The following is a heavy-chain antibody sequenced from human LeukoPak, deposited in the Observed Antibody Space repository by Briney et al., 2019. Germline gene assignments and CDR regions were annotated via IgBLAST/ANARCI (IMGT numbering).Heavy chain of an antibody. D-gene: IGHD3-22*01. Sequence: SETLSLTCTVSGGSISSSSYYWGWIRQPPGKGLEWIGSIYYSGSTYYNPSLKSRVTISVDTSKNQFSLKLSSVTAADTAVYYCARHEIVSDYYDSSGSGRNWFDPWGQGTLVTVSS. CDR2: IYYSGST. CDR1: GGSISSSSYY. J-gene: IGHJ5*02. V-gene: IGHV4-39*01. CDR3: ARHEIVSDYYDSSGSGRNWFDP.